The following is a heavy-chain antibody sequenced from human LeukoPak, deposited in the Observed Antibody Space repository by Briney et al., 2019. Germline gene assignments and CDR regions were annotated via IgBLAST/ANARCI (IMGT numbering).Heavy chain of an antibody. V-gene: IGHV3-33*01. Sequence: GRSLRLSCTASGFTFSSFAMHWVRQAPGKGREWVAVIWYDGSNKYYAESVKGRFTISRDNSKNTLYLQMNILRAEDPALYYCVRGGATTETYFDNWGQGTPVTVSS. CDR1: GFTFSSFA. CDR2: IWYDGSNK. CDR3: VRGGATTETYFDN. J-gene: IGHJ4*02. D-gene: IGHD4-11*01.